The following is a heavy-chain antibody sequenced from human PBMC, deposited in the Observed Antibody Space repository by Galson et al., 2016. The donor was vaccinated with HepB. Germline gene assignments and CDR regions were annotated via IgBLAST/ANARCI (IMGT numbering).Heavy chain of an antibody. Sequence: SVKVSCKASGYTLTDYYIHWVRQAPGQGLEWMGWINPNSGGTNYAQKFQGRVTMTRDTSISTAYMELSGLKSDATAIYYCATSTGYRSGWGAFDIWGQGTMVTVSS. CDR1: GYTLTDYY. CDR2: INPNSGGT. V-gene: IGHV1-2*02. J-gene: IGHJ3*02. CDR3: ATSTGYRSGWGAFDI. D-gene: IGHD6-25*01.